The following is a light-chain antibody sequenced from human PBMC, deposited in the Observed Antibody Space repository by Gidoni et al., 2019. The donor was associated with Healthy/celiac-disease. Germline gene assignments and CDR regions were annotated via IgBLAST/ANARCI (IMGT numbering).Light chain of an antibody. V-gene: IGLV2-8*01. CDR2: EVS. CDR3: SSYAGSNNVV. J-gene: IGLJ2*01. CDR1: SSDVGCYNY. Sequence: QSALTQPPSASGSPGQSVTISCTGTSSDVGCYNYVSWYQQHPGKAPNLMLYEVSKRPSGVPDRFSGSKSGNTASLTVSGLQAEDEADYYCSSYAGSNNVVFGGGTKLTVL.